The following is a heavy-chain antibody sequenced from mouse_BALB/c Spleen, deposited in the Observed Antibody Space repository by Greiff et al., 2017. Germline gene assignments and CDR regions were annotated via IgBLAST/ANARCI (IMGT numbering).Heavy chain of an antibody. CDR1: GFTFSSYA. CDR3: ARHKGFAY. CDR2: ISSGGSYT. J-gene: IGHJ3*01. V-gene: IGHV5-9-3*01. Sequence: EVHLVESGGGLVKPGGSLKLSCAASGFTFSSYAMSWVRQTPEKRLEWVATISSGGSYTYYPDSVKGRFTISRDNAKNTLYLQMSSLRSEDTAMYYCARHKGFAYWGQGTLVTVSA.